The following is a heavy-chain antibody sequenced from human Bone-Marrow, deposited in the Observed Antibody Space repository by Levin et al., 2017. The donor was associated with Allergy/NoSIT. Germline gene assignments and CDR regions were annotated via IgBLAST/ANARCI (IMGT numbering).Heavy chain of an antibody. J-gene: IGHJ4*02. CDR1: GVSISSYD. Sequence: ESLKISCTVSGVSISSYDWYWIRQPAGKGLEWVGHVFSSGGTSYNPSLKSRLTLSVDTSKNQFSLRLSSVTATDTAIYFWGRPIVGATWDNFDFWGQGTLVSVSS. D-gene: IGHD1-26*01. CDR2: VFSSGGT. CDR3: GRPIVGATWDNFDF. V-gene: IGHV4-4*07.